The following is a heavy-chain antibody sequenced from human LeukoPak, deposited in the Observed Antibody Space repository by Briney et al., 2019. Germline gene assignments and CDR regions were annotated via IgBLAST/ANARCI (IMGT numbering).Heavy chain of an antibody. CDR1: GGSISSSSYY. V-gene: IGHV4-39*01. CDR3: ARQSYNRDDAFDI. CDR2: IYYSGST. D-gene: IGHD1-26*01. Sequence: SETLSLTCTVSGGSISSSSYYWGWIRQPPGRGLEWIGGIYYSGSTYYNPSLKSRVTISVDTSKNQFSLKLSSVTAADTAVYYCARQSYNRDDAFDIWGQGTMVTVSS. J-gene: IGHJ3*02.